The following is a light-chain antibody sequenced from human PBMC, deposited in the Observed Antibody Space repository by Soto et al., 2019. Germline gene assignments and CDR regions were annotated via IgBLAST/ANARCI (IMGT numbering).Light chain of an antibody. J-gene: IGKJ5*01. V-gene: IGKV3-11*01. CDR1: QSVSSY. CDR3: QRRSNWGQMT. Sequence: EIVLTQSPATLSLSPGERATLSCRASQSVSSYLAWYQQKPGQAPRLLIYDASNRATGIPARFSGSGSGTDFTLTISSLDPEDFAVYYCQRRSNWGQMTFGQGTRLEI. CDR2: DAS.